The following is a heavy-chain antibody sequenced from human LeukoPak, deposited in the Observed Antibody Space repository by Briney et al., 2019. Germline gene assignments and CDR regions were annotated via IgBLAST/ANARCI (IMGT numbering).Heavy chain of an antibody. Sequence: AGESLRISCKGSGYSFTSYWISWVRQMPGKGLEWMGRIDPSDSYTNYSPSFQGHVTISADKSISTAYLQWSSLKASDTAMYYCARLYCSGGSYYSRYYGMDVWGKGTTVTVSS. CDR2: IDPSDSYT. J-gene: IGHJ6*04. D-gene: IGHD2-15*01. CDR1: GYSFTSYW. V-gene: IGHV5-10-1*01. CDR3: ARLYCSGGSYYSRYYGMDV.